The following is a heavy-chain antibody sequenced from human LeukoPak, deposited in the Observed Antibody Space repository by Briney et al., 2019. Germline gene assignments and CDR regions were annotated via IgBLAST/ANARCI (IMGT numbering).Heavy chain of an antibody. J-gene: IGHJ4*02. CDR2: ISGGGGST. CDR3: AKGGKWDVTPFDY. Sequence: GGSLRLSCAASGFTFTSYSMNWVRQAPGKGLEWVSTISGGGGSTYYADSVKGRFAISRDNSKNTLYLQVNSLRAEDTAVYYCAKGGKWDVTPFDYWGQGTLVTVSP. V-gene: IGHV3-23*01. D-gene: IGHD1-26*01. CDR1: GFTFTSYS.